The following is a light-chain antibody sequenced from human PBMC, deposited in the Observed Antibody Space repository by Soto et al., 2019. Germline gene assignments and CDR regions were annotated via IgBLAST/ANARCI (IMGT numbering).Light chain of an antibody. CDR3: GTWDSSLSAYV. Sequence: QSVLAQPPSVSAAPGQKVTISCSGSSSNIGNNYVSWYQQFPGTAPKLLIYDNNKRPSGIPDRFSGSKSGTSATLGITGLQTGDEADYYCGTWDSSLSAYVFGTGTKATV. CDR2: DNN. CDR1: SSNIGNNY. V-gene: IGLV1-51*01. J-gene: IGLJ1*01.